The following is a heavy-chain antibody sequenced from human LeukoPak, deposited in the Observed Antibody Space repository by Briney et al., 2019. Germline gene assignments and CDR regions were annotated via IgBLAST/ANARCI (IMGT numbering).Heavy chain of an antibody. CDR2: ISAYNGNT. CDR1: GYTFTSYG. V-gene: IGHV1-18*01. J-gene: IGHJ4*02. CDR3: ASPSKSGSYWKYYFDY. D-gene: IGHD1-26*01. Sequence: ASVKVSCKASGYTFTSYGISWVRQAPGQGLEWMGWISAYNGNTNYAQKLQGRVTMTTDTSTSTAYMELRSLRSDDTAVYYCASPSKSGSYWKYYFDYWGQGTLVTVSS.